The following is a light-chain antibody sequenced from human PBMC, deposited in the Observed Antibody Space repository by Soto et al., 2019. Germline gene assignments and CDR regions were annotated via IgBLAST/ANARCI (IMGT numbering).Light chain of an antibody. J-gene: IGLJ1*01. CDR1: SSDVGSYNR. CDR2: EVS. Sequence: LTQPPSVSGSPGQSVTISCTGTSSDVGSYNRVSWYQQPPGTAPKLLIYEVSNRPSGVPDRFSGSKSGNTASLTISGLQAEDEADSYCSSYTSSSTYVFGPGTKVTVL. CDR3: SSYTSSSTYV. V-gene: IGLV2-18*02.